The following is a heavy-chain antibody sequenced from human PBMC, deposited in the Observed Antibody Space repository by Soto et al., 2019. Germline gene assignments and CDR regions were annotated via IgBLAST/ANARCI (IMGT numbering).Heavy chain of an antibody. CDR1: GGTFSSYA. CDR2: IIPIFGTA. V-gene: IGHV1-69*13. J-gene: IGHJ6*02. CDR3: ARVYYDFWSGYHTPGNYYYYGMDV. Sequence: SVKVSCKASGGTFSSYAISWVRQAPGQGLEWMGGIIPIFGTANYAQKFQGRVTITADESTSTAYMELSSLRSEDTAVYYCARVYYDFWSGYHTPGNYYYYGMDVWGQGTTVTVSS. D-gene: IGHD3-3*01.